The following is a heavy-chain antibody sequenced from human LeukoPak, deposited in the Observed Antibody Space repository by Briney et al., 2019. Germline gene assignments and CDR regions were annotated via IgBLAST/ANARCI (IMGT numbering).Heavy chain of an antibody. CDR1: GFTFSSYA. Sequence: GGSLRLSCAASGFTFSSYAMSWVRQAPGKGLEWVAVISYDGSNKYYADSVKGRFTISRDNSKNTLYLQMNSLRAEDTAVYYCAKVQRISKTTVVTPGAFDIWGQGTMATVSS. CDR3: AKVQRISKTTVVTPGAFDI. J-gene: IGHJ3*02. D-gene: IGHD4-23*01. V-gene: IGHV3-30*18. CDR2: ISYDGSNK.